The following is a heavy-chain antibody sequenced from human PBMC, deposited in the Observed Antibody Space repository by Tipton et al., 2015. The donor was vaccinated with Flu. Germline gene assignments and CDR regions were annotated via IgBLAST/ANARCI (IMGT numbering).Heavy chain of an antibody. CDR2: IHREGNS. Sequence: LRLSCSVFGDSIDSRYYWAWIRQPPGKGLEWIGNIHREGNSYYSPSLKSRVTMSIDRSKNQFSLEMRSVTASDTAVHYCARRDYSNYVSDPKNWFNSWGLGTLVTVSS. J-gene: IGHJ5*01. CDR3: ARRDYSNYVSDPKNWFNS. D-gene: IGHD4-11*01. CDR1: GDSIDSRYY. V-gene: IGHV4-38-2*01.